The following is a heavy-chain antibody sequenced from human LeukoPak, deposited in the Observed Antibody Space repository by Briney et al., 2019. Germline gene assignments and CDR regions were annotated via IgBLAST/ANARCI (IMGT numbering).Heavy chain of an antibody. D-gene: IGHD3-10*01. CDR1: DGSISSGTYY. CDR3: ARDSGDIMVRGVIIPRWFDP. Sequence: PSETLSLTCTVSDGSISSGTYYWSWIRQPAGKGLEWIGRIYTSGSTNYNPSLKSRVTISVDTSKNQFSLKLSSVTAADTAVYYCARDSGDIMVRGVIIPRWFDPWGQGTLVTVSS. J-gene: IGHJ5*02. V-gene: IGHV4-61*02. CDR2: IYTSGST.